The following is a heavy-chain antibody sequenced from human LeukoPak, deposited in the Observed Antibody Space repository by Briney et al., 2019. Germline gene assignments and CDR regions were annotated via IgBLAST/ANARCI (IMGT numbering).Heavy chain of an antibody. CDR1: GGTFSSYA. Sequence: SVKVSCKASGGTFSSYAISWVRQAPGQGLEWMGGIIPIFGTANYAQKFQGRVTITTDESTSTAYMELSSPRSEDTAVYYCATGYCSSTSCLITHFDYWGQGTLVTVSS. J-gene: IGHJ4*02. CDR2: IIPIFGTA. D-gene: IGHD2-2*01. CDR3: ATGYCSSTSCLITHFDY. V-gene: IGHV1-69*05.